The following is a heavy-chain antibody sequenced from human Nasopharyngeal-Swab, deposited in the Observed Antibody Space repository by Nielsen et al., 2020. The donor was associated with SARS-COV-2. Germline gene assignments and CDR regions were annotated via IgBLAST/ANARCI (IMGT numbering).Heavy chain of an antibody. Sequence: LSLTCAASGFTFSKFWMNWVRQAPGKGLEWVANIKEDGSEAHYVGSVRGRFTISRDNAENSLYLQMNSLRAEDTAVYYCAKDIRGYYDFSPWGLGTLVTVAS. D-gene: IGHD3-3*01. CDR2: IKEDGSEA. CDR1: GFTFSKFW. V-gene: IGHV3-7*03. CDR3: AKDIRGYYDFSP. J-gene: IGHJ5*02.